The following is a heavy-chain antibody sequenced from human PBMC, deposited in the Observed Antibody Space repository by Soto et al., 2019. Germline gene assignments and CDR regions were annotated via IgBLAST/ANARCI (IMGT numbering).Heavy chain of an antibody. CDR1: GGSISSGGYY. V-gene: IGHV4-31*03. D-gene: IGHD3-3*01. J-gene: IGHJ6*01. CDR3: AREGFDFWSGFYTGGGYGMDV. Sequence: QVQLQESGPGLVKPSQTLSLTCTVSGGSISSGGYYWSWIRQHPGKGLEWIGYIYYSGSTYYNPSLKSRVTISVDPSKNLFSLKLSFGTAGDTAVYFCAREGFDFWSGFYTGGGYGMDVW. CDR2: IYYSGST.